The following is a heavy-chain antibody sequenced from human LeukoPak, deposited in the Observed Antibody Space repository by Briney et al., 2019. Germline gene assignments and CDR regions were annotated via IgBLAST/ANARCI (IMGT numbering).Heavy chain of an antibody. CDR3: ARQESEITTPANRYFDR. Sequence: NAGESLKISCKGSGYNFANDWIGWVRQMPGKGLEWMGIIYPDDSDTIYSPSFQGQVIISADKSISTAYLQWSSLKASDSAIYYCARQESEITTPANRYFDRWGQGTLVTVSS. V-gene: IGHV5-51*01. J-gene: IGHJ4*02. CDR1: GYNFANDW. D-gene: IGHD2-15*01. CDR2: IYPDDSDT.